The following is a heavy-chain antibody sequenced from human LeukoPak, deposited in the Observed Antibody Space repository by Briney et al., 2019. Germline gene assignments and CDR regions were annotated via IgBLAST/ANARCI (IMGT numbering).Heavy chain of an antibody. V-gene: IGHV3-48*04. D-gene: IGHD3-3*01. CDR1: GFIFGGYT. J-gene: IGHJ4*02. Sequence: PGGSLRLSCVGSGFIFGGYTMNWVRQAPGKGLEWLSYISPSGGNRFYADSVKGRFTISRDNAKNSLYLQMNSLRAEDTAVYYCARKYYDFWSGPDYWGQGTLVTVSS. CDR3: ARKYYDFWSGPDY. CDR2: ISPSGGNR.